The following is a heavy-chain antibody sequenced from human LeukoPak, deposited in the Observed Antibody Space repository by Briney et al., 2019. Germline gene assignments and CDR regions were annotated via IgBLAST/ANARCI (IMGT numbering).Heavy chain of an antibody. Sequence: SETLSLTCTVSGGSISSSSYYWGWIRQPPGKGLEWIGSIYYSGSTYYNPSLKSRVTISVDTSKNQFSLKLSSVTAADTAVYYCAGGKGSNFDYWGQGTLVTVSS. D-gene: IGHD5/OR15-5a*01. CDR3: AGGKGSNFDY. CDR2: IYYSGST. CDR1: GGSISSSSYY. V-gene: IGHV4-39*07. J-gene: IGHJ4*02.